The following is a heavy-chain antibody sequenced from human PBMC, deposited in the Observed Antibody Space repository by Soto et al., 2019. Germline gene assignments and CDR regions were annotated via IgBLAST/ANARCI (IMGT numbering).Heavy chain of an antibody. CDR1: GFTFSSYA. D-gene: IGHD6-13*01. V-gene: IGHV3-30-3*01. Sequence: QVQLVESGGGVVQPGRSLRLSCAASGFTFSSYAMPWVRQAPGKGLEWVAVISYDGSNKYYADSVKGRFTISRDNSKNTLYLQMNSLRAEDTAVYYCARVGKAAAGRGPFDYWGQGTLVTVSS. CDR2: ISYDGSNK. J-gene: IGHJ4*02. CDR3: ARVGKAAAGRGPFDY.